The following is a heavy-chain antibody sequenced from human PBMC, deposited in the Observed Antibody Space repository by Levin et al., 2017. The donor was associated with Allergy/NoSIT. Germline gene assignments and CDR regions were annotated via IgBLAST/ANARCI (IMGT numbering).Heavy chain of an antibody. J-gene: IGHJ3*02. D-gene: IGHD3-10*01. V-gene: IGHV3-9*01. Sequence: PGGSLRLSCAASGFTFDDYAMHWVRQAPGKGLEWVSGISWNSGSIGYADSVKGRFTISRDNAKNSLYLQMNSLRTEDTALYYCARDNIGLPDAFDIWGQAPMVIVSS. CDR3: ARDNIGLPDAFDI. CDR2: ISWNSGSI. CDR1: GFTFDDYA.